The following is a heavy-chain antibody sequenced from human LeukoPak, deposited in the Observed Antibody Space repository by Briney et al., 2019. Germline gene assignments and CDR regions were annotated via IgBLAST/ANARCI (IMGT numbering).Heavy chain of an antibody. Sequence: GGSLRLSCAASGFTFDDYGMSWVRQAPGKGLEWVSGINWNGGSTGYADSVKGRFTISRDNAKNSLYLQMNSLRAEDTALYYCAREVTTRFWYYYYYMDVWGKGTTVTVSS. CDR3: AREVTTRFWYYYYYMDV. CDR2: INWNGGST. D-gene: IGHD4-17*01. CDR1: GFTFDDYG. J-gene: IGHJ6*03. V-gene: IGHV3-20*04.